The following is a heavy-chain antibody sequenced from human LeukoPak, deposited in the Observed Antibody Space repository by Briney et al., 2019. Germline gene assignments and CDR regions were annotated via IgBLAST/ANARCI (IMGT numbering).Heavy chain of an antibody. CDR3: AKSWTASGLLVRLIDY. J-gene: IGHJ4*02. CDR2: ITCSGDST. D-gene: IGHD5-12*01. CDR1: GFTLRIYA. Sequence: GRSLRLSCGVSGFTLRIYAMKWVRQAPRKGLEWVSGITCSGDSTYYADSVKARFTIPRDNSKNTLYLQMNSLRAEDTAVYYCAKSWTASGLLVRLIDYWGQGTLVTVSS. V-gene: IGHV3-23*01.